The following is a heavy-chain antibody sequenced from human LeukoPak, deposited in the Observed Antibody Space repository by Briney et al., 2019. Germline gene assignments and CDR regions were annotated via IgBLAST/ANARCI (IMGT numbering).Heavy chain of an antibody. CDR2: ISHRVSDV. D-gene: IGHD6-13*01. V-gene: IGHV3-11*04. CDR1: GFTFSDYY. CDR3: ARGSSSWYLVDY. J-gene: IGHJ4*02. Sequence: GGSLRLSCAASGFTFSDYYMSWIRQAPGKGLEWVSYISHRVSDVQYADSVKGRFTISRDNSKNTLYLQMNSLRAEDTAVYYCARGSSSWYLVDYWGQGTLVTVSS.